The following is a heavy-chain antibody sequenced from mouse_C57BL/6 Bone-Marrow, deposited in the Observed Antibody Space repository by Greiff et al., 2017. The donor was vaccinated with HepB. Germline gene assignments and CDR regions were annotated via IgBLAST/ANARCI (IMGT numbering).Heavy chain of an antibody. CDR2: ISDGGSYT. V-gene: IGHV5-4*01. CDR1: GFTFSSYA. D-gene: IGHD1-1*01. J-gene: IGHJ2*01. Sequence: EVHLVESGGGLVKPGGSLKLSCAASGFTFSSYAMSWVRQTPEKRLEWVATISDGGSYTYYPDNVKGRFTISRDNAKNNLYLQMSHLKSEDTAKYYCARGGHGSSPPYFDYWGQGTTLTVSS. CDR3: ARGGHGSSPPYFDY.